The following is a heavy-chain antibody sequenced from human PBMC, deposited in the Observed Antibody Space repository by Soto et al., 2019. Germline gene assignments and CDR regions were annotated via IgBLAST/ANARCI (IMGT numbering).Heavy chain of an antibody. Sequence: GESLKISCKGSGYSFTSYWIGWVRQMPGKGLEWMGMIYPGDSDTRYSPSFQGQVTISAGKSISTAYLQWSSLKASDTAMYYCARRGYDLDYYYYYGMDVGGQGTTVTVSS. CDR2: IYPGDSDT. J-gene: IGHJ6*02. CDR1: GYSFTSYW. CDR3: ARRGYDLDYYYYYGMDV. D-gene: IGHD5-18*01. V-gene: IGHV5-51*01.